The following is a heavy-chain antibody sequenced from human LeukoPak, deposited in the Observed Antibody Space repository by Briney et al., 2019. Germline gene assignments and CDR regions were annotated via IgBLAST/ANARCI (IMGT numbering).Heavy chain of an antibody. V-gene: IGHV3-23*01. CDR2: ISGGGERT. D-gene: IGHD6-19*01. CDR3: GKDGGQYSSGPEFDP. J-gene: IGHJ5*02. CDR1: GIVFSNTA. Sequence: PGGSLRLSCAGSGIVFSNTAMNWARQSPGRGLEWVSAISGGGERTFYADSVKGRFTISRDNSKNMVYLQMNSLRADDTAIYYCGKDGGQYSSGPEFDPRGQGALVTVSS.